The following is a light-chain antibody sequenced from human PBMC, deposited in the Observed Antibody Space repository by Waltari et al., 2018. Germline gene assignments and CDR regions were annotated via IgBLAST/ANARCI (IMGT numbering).Light chain of an antibody. CDR1: SCSLSSTSY. Sequence: QNVVNQEPSLSVSSGGKVTLTCALSSCSLSSTSYDTWYRQTPGQPPGTLVDNGNSRAFGFPDRFSGSVLGNKASLTITGSQADDESNYFCSIYMGSGIWVFGGGTKLTVL. J-gene: IGLJ3*02. CDR3: SIYMGSGIWV. CDR2: NGN. V-gene: IGLV8-61*01.